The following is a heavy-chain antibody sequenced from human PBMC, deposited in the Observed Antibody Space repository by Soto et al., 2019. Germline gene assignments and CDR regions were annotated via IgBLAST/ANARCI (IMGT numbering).Heavy chain of an antibody. CDR2: ISGSGDTK. D-gene: IGHD2-8*01. V-gene: IGHV3-48*02. CDR3: AKYCSSDVCFDY. CDR1: GFTLSSCS. Sequence: PGGSLRLSWASSGFTLSSCSMNWVRQAPGKGLEWVSFISGSGDTKYYADSVKGRFTISRDNAKNSLYLQMSSLRDEDTAVYYCAKYCSSDVCFDYWGQGTLVTVSS. J-gene: IGHJ4*02.